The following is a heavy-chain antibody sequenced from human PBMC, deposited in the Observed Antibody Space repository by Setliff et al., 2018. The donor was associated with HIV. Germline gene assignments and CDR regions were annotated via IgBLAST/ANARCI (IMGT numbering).Heavy chain of an antibody. Sequence: PGGSLRLSCAASGFIFSTYSMNWVRQAPGKGLEWVSYISSSSTTIKYADSVKGRFTISRDNAKNSLYLQLNSLRAEDTAVYYCARYKWELLKGAIDYWGQGTRVTVSS. CDR3: ARYKWELLKGAIDY. V-gene: IGHV3-48*01. CDR2: ISSSSTTI. J-gene: IGHJ4*02. CDR1: GFIFSTYS. D-gene: IGHD1-26*01.